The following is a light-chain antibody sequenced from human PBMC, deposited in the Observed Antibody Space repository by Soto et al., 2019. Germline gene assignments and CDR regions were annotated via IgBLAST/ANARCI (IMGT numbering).Light chain of an antibody. V-gene: IGKV3-15*01. CDR1: QSVTDK. Sequence: IVMTQSPATLSVIPGERATLSCRASQSVTDKLAWYQQKAGQPPRHLIYGASTRATGVPARFSGSGSGTEFSRTSSSRQSEDYAVYYCQQDNTWPPYTFGQGTKVEIK. CDR3: QQDNTWPPYT. J-gene: IGKJ2*01. CDR2: GAS.